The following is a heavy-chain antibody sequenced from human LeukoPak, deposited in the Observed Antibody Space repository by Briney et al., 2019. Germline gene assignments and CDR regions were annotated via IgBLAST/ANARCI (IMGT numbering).Heavy chain of an antibody. V-gene: IGHV1-46*01. Sequence: GASVKVSCKASGYTFTSYYMHWVRQAPGQGLEWMGIINPSGGSTSYAQKFQGRVTMTRDMSTSIVYMELSSLRSEDTAVYYCARGLVANWFDPWGQGTLVTVSS. D-gene: IGHD5-12*01. CDR3: ARGLVANWFDP. CDR2: INPSGGST. CDR1: GYTFTSYY. J-gene: IGHJ5*02.